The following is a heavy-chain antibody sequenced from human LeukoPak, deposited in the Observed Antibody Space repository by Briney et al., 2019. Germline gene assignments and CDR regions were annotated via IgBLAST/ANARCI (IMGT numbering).Heavy chain of an antibody. V-gene: IGHV3-48*01. Sequence: PGGSLRLSCIVSGFIFSDYGMSWVRQAPGKGLTWISYISSSGTTIYQRDSVKGRFTISRDNGKNSLYLQTNSLRAEDTAVYYCARDRNFGVFTKKGLDVWGQGTTVTVSS. J-gene: IGHJ6*02. CDR1: GFIFSDYG. CDR3: ARDRNFGVFTKKGLDV. D-gene: IGHD3-3*01. CDR2: ISSSGTTI.